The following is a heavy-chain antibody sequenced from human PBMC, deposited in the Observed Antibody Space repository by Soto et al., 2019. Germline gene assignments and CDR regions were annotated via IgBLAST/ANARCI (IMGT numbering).Heavy chain of an antibody. CDR1: GFTFSSYG. V-gene: IGHV3-33*01. J-gene: IGHJ4*02. CDR3: ARDRDGYNPGLDY. CDR2: IWYGGSNK. Sequence: GGSLRLSCAASGFTFSSYGMHWVRQAPGKGLEWVAVIWYGGSNKYYADSVKGRFTISRDNSKNTLYLQMNSLRAEDTAVYYCARDRDGYNPGLDYWGQGTLVTVSS. D-gene: IGHD5-12*01.